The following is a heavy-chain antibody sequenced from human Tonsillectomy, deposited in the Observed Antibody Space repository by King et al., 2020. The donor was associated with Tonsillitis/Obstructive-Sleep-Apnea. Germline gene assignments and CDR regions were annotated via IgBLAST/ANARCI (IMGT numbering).Heavy chain of an antibody. Sequence: VQLQQWGAGLLKPSETLSLTCAVYGGSFNGYYWSWIRQPPGKGLEWSGEINDSGGANYNPSLKSRVTISIDTSKNQFSLILTYVTAADTAVYYCARGSYSHNAMDVWGQGTTVTVPS. CDR2: INDSGGA. D-gene: IGHD6-13*01. V-gene: IGHV4-34*01. CDR3: ARGSYSHNAMDV. CDR1: GGSFNGYY. J-gene: IGHJ6*02.